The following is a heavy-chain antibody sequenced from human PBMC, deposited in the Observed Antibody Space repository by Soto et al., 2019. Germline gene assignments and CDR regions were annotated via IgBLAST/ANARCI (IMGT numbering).Heavy chain of an antibody. CDR3: ARDLSSLGAIYYDSSGYYPPGDYYYGMDV. J-gene: IGHJ6*02. V-gene: IGHV1-69*13. D-gene: IGHD3-22*01. CDR1: GGTFSSYA. CDR2: IIPIFGTA. Sequence: GASVKVSCKASGGTFSSYAISWVRQAPGQGLEWMGGIIPIFGTANYAQKFQGRVTITADESTSTAYMELSSLRSEDTAVYYCARDLSSLGAIYYDSSGYYPPGDYYYGMDVWGQGTTVTVSS.